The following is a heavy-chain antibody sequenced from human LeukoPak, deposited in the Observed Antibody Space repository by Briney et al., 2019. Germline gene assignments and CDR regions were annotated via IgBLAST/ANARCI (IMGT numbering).Heavy chain of an antibody. Sequence: GGSLRLSCAASGFTFSSYWMHWVRQAPGKGLVWVSRINSDGSSTSYADSGECRFTISRDNAKNTLYLQMNSLRAEDTAVYYCASQRWLQSSFDYWGQGTLVTVSS. CDR2: INSDGSST. D-gene: IGHD5-24*01. CDR3: ASQRWLQSSFDY. V-gene: IGHV3-74*01. CDR1: GFTFSSYW. J-gene: IGHJ4*02.